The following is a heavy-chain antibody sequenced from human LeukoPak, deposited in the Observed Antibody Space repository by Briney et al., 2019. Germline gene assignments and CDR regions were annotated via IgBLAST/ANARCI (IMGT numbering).Heavy chain of an antibody. D-gene: IGHD6-19*01. CDR2: IWFDGSIK. V-gene: IGHV3-33*01. J-gene: IGHJ4*02. CDR3: ASAAGPFDN. Sequence: GRPLRLSCAASGFTFSSYGMHWVRQAPGKGLEWVAVIWFDGSIKYYADSVKGRFTISRDNSRNTLFLQMNSLRAEDTAVYYCASAAGPFDNWGQGTLVTVSS. CDR1: GFTFSSYG.